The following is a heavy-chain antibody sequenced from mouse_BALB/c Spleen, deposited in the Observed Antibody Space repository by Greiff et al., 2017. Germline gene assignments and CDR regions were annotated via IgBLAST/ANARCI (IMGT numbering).Heavy chain of an antibody. CDR3: ARVGITTVVEDYAMDY. D-gene: IGHD1-1*01. V-gene: IGHV3-2*02. CDR1: GYSITSDYA. CDR2: ISYSGST. J-gene: IGHJ4*01. Sequence: EVKVEESGPGLVKPSQSLSLTCTVTGYSITSDYAWNWIRQFPGNKLEWMGYISYSGSTSYNPSLKSRISITRDTSKNQFFLQLNSVTTEDTATYYCARVGITTVVEDYAMDYWGQGTSVTVSS.